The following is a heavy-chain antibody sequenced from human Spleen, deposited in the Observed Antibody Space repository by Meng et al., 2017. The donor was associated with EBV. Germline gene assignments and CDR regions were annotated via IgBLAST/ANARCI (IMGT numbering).Heavy chain of an antibody. D-gene: IGHD3-9*01. CDR3: VRGRVTIIQTFDL. V-gene: IGHV1-8*01. CDR2: MNPNSGNT. J-gene: IGHJ4*02. CDR1: GYTFTSYD. Sequence: QVQLMQSGAEVKKPGASVKVSCKASGYTFTSYDITWVRQATGQGLEWLGWMNPNSGNTGYAQMFQDRVTMTGNTSISTAYLELSSLRSEDTAVYYCVRGRVTIIQTFDLWGQGTLVTVSS.